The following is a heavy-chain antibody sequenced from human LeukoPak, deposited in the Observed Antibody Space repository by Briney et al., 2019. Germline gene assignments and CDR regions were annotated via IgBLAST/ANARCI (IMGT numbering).Heavy chain of an antibody. CDR2: IKFDGIEK. D-gene: IGHD2-8*01. V-gene: IGHV3-7*01. J-gene: IGHJ3*01. CDR3: TCDLDRSNGL. Sequence: GGSLRLSCAASGFTFRNYWLSWVRQAPGKGLEGVANIKFDGIEKYYVDSVKGRFTVSRDNAKSSLYLQMNSLRPEDTAVYYCTCDLDRSNGLWGQGTMVTVSS. CDR1: GFTFRNYW.